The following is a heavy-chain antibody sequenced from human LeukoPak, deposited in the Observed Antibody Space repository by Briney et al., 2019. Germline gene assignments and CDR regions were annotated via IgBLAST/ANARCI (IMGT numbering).Heavy chain of an antibody. D-gene: IGHD4-23*01. V-gene: IGHV3-53*01. CDR2: IYVDGRT. CDR1: GFTVSTTY. Sequence: GGSLRLSCAASGFTVSTTYMSWVRQAPGKGLEWVSLIYVDGRTYYADSVKGRFTISRDNSKNTLYLQVNSPRAEDTAVYYCARRGDGGRSFDYWGQGTLVTVSS. CDR3: ARRGDGGRSFDY. J-gene: IGHJ4*02.